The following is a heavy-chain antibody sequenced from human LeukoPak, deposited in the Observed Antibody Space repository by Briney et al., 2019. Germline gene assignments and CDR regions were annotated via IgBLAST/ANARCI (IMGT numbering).Heavy chain of an antibody. Sequence: ASVKVSCKASGYTFTSYDTNWVRQATGQGLEWMGWMNPNSGNTGYAQKFQGRVTMTRNTSISTAYMELSSLRAEDTAVYYCAKGLGVLPYYYYMDVWGKGTTVTVSS. CDR2: MNPNSGNT. J-gene: IGHJ6*03. D-gene: IGHD3-3*01. CDR1: GYTFTSYD. V-gene: IGHV1-8*01. CDR3: AKGLGVLPYYYYMDV.